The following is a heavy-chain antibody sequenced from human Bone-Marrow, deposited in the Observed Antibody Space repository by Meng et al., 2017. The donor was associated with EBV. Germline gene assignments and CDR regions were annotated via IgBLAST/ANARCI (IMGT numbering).Heavy chain of an antibody. V-gene: IGHV4-39*01. CDR3: ARHGYNSGSALQYYFDF. J-gene: IGHJ4*02. Sequence: EAGPRLVKPSVPLSPTCSVSCGSIPSSSCYCGWIRQPPGKGLEWIGSIYYGGITYHTPSLKSRQTISVDTSKNQFSLKLSSVTAADTAVYYCARHGYNSGSALQYYFDFWGQGTLVTVSS. CDR1: CGSIPSSSCY. CDR2: IYYGGIT. D-gene: IGHD6-19*01.